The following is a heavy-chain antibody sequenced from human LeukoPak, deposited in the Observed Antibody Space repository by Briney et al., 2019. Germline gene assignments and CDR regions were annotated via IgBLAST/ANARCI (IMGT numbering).Heavy chain of an antibody. V-gene: IGHV4-34*01. CDR2: INHSGST. CDR3: ARGSKYSSSSGWFDP. Sequence: SETLSLTCAVYGGSFSGYYWSWIRQPPGKGLEWIGEINHSGSTNYNPTLKSRVTISVDTSKNQFSLKLSSVTAADTAVYYRARGSKYSSSSGWFDPWGQGTLVTVSS. D-gene: IGHD6-6*01. CDR1: GGSFSGYY. J-gene: IGHJ5*02.